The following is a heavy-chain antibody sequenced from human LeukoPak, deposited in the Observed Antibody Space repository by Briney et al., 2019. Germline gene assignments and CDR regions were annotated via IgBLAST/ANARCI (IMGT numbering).Heavy chain of an antibody. CDR1: GLTFNSYS. J-gene: IGHJ4*02. CDR3: ASRYSSSPFDY. Sequence: GGSLRLSCAVSGLTFNSYSMNCLRQAPGKGLGWVSYISSSNSTIYYADSVKGRFTISRDNAKNSLYLQMNSLRAEDTAVYYCASRYSSSPFDYWGQGTLVTVSS. CDR2: ISSSNSTI. V-gene: IGHV3-48*01. D-gene: IGHD6-6*01.